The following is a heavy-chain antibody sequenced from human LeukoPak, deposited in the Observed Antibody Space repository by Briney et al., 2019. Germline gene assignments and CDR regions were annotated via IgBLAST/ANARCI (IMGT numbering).Heavy chain of an antibody. D-gene: IGHD6-25*01. CDR3: ANIIRKYTSGYYYFDY. CDR2: ISFDGNNE. Sequence: PGGSLRLSCAASEFTFSSYAMHWVRQAPGEGLEWVADISFDGNNEHYADSVKGRFTISRDNSKNTLYLQMNSLRAEDTAVYYCANIIRKYTSGYYYFDYWGQGTLVTVSS. CDR1: EFTFSSYA. J-gene: IGHJ4*02. V-gene: IGHV3-30-3*01.